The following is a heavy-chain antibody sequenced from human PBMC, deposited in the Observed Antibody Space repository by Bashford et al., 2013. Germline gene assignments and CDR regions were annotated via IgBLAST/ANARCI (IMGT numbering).Heavy chain of an antibody. J-gene: IGHJ6*03. CDR3: ARGKEGTAAAGISYYMDV. D-gene: IGHD6-13*01. Sequence: WVRQAPGQGLEWMGWMNPNSGNTGYAQKFQGRVTMTRNTSISTAYMELSSLRSEDTAVYYCARGKEGTAAAGISYYMDVWGKGTTVTVSS. V-gene: IGHV1-8*01. CDR2: MNPNSGNT.